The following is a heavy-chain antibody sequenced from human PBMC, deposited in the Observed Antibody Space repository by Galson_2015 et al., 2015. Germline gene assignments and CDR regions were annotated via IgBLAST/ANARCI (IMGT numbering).Heavy chain of an antibody. D-gene: IGHD3-10*01. V-gene: IGHV1-46*01. CDR3: ASPRGVDQSFDI. J-gene: IGHJ3*02. CDR2: INPSGDST. CDR1: GDTFTTYY. Sequence: SVKVSCKASGDTFTTYYMHWVRQAPGQGLEWMGIINPSGDSTNYTQKFQGRVTMTRDTSTSTVYMELSSLRSEDPAMYYCASPRGVDQSFDIWGQGTMVTVSS.